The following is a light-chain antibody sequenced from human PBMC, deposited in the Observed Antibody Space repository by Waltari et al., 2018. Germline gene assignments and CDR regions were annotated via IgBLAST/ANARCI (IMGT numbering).Light chain of an antibody. J-gene: IGKJ4*01. V-gene: IGKV1-39*01. CDR1: QSISSY. CDR2: AAS. Sequence: DIQMTQSPSSLSASVGDRVTIPCRASQSISSYLNWYQQKPGKAPKLLIYAASSLRSGVPSRFSGSGSGTEFTLTINSLQPDDFATYSCQQYYSYFTFGGGAKVEIK. CDR3: QQYYSYFT.